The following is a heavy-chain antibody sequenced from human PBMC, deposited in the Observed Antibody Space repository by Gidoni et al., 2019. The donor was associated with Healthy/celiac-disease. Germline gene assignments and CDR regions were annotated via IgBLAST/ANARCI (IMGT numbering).Heavy chain of an antibody. CDR2: IDPSDSYT. V-gene: IGHV5-10-1*01. CDR1: GYSFTSYW. D-gene: IGHD2-2*02. Sequence: EVQLVQYGAEVKKPGESLRISCKGSGYSFTSYWISWVRQMPGKGLEWMGRIDPSDSYTNYSPSFQGHVTISADKSISTAYLQWSSLKASDTAMYYCARHEGYQLLYSWFDPWGQGTLVTVSS. CDR3: ARHEGYQLLYSWFDP. J-gene: IGHJ5*02.